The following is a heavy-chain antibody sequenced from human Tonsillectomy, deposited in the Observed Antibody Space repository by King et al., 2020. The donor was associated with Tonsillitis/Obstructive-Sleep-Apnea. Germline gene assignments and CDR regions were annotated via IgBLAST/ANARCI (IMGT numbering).Heavy chain of an antibody. CDR2: ISNNADGGTI. D-gene: IGHD5/OR15-5a*01. Sequence: VQLVESGGGLVKPGESLRLSCVVSGFTFSNTWMSWVRQAPGKVLELVGRISNNADGGTIDYGAPVKGRFTISRDDSENTVYLQMNSLKTEDTAVYYCTLRSSIRGQGTLVTVSS. CDR3: TLRSSI. CDR1: GFTFSNTW. V-gene: IGHV3-15*05. J-gene: IGHJ4*02.